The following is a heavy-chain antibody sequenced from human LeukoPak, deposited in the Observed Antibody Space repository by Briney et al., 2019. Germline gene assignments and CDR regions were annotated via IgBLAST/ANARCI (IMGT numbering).Heavy chain of an antibody. J-gene: IGHJ4*02. D-gene: IGHD3-16*01. V-gene: IGHV1-18*01. CDR3: AREMWGNSFDY. Sequence: GAVTVSCMASGYTFTSYGISWVRQAPGEGGEWMGWISAYNGNTNYAQKLQGRVTMTTHPSTSTAYMDLRSLRSDDTAVYYCAREMWGNSFDYWGQGTLVTVSS. CDR1: GYTFTSYG. CDR2: ISAYNGNT.